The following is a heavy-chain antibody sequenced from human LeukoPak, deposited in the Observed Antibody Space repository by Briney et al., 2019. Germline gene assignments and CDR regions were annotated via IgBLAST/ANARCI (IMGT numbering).Heavy chain of an antibody. CDR2: INTNTGNP. Sequence: GASVKVSCKASGYTFTSYAMNWVRQAPGQGLEWMGWINTNTGNPTYAQGFTGRFVFSLDTSVSTAYLQISSLKAEDTAVYYCARVECDGGDCYSTYYFDYWGQGTLVTVSS. J-gene: IGHJ4*02. V-gene: IGHV7-4-1*02. D-gene: IGHD2-21*02. CDR3: ARVECDGGDCYSTYYFDY. CDR1: GYTFTSYA.